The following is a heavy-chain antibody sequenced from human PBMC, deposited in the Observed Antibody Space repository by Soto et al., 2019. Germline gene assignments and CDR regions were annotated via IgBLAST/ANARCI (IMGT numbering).Heavy chain of an antibody. CDR2: IYYSGST. D-gene: IGHD5-18*01. Sequence: LETLSLTCTVTGASISSYYWSWIRQPPGKGLEWIGYIYYSGSTNYNPSLKSRVTISVDTSKNQFSLKLSSVTAADTAAYYCAWDVDTAMGYYYYGKDVWGQGTTVTVS. V-gene: IGHV4-59*01. J-gene: IGHJ6*02. CDR1: GASISSYY. CDR3: AWDVDTAMGYYYYGKDV.